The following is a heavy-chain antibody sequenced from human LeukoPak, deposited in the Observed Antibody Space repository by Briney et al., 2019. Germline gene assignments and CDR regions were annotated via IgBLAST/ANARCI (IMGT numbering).Heavy chain of an antibody. CDR2: ISGSGGST. CDR1: GFTFSSYA. CDR3: AKDRRGYSYGPNPYYFDY. D-gene: IGHD5-18*01. J-gene: IGHJ4*02. V-gene: IGHV3-23*01. Sequence: PGASLRLSCAASGFTFSSYAMSWVRQAPGKGLEWVSAISGSGGSTYYADSVKGRFTISRDNSKNTLYLQMNSLRAADTAVYYCAKDRRGYSYGPNPYYFDYWGQGTLVTVSS.